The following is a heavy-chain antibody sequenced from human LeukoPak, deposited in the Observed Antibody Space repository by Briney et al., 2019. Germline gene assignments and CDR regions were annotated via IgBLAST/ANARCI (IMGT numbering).Heavy chain of an antibody. J-gene: IGHJ3*02. V-gene: IGHV3-53*01. D-gene: IGHD3-22*01. CDR2: IYSGGST. CDR3: ARGPRAYYYDRGSAFDI. CDR1: GFTVSSNY. Sequence: GGSLRLSCAASGFTVSSNYMSWVRQAPGKGLEWVSVIYSGGSTYYADSVKGRFTISRDNSKNTLYLQMNSLRAEDTAVYYCARGPRAYYYDRGSAFDIWGQGTMVTVSS.